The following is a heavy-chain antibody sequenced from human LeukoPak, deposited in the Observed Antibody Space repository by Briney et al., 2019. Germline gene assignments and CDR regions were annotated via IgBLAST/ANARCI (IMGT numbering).Heavy chain of an antibody. V-gene: IGHV3-23*01. CDR2: ISGSGGST. J-gene: IGHJ5*02. CDR1: GFTFSSYG. Sequence: GGSLRLSCAASGFTFSSYGMSWVRQAPGKGLEWVSAISGSGGSTYYADSVKGRFTISRDNSKNTLYLQMNSLRAEDTAVYYCAKDPESTKLLWFGEPFNWFDPWGQGTLVTVSS. CDR3: AKDPESTKLLWFGEPFNWFDP. D-gene: IGHD3-10*01.